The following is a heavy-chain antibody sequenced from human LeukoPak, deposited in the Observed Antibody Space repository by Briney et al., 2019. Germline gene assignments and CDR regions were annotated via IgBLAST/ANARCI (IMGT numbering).Heavy chain of an antibody. CDR3: SGGRGSLTY. Sequence: SETLSLTCTVSGGSISLYYWCWILQPPGKGGLGISCFYDTRSTKYNPSLQRRVTTSADKSRNQFSLQLTSVTTADTAVYYCSGGRGSLTYWGQGTLATVS. CDR1: GGSISLYY. D-gene: IGHD3-10*01. J-gene: IGHJ4*02. V-gene: IGHV4-59*01. CDR2: FYDTRST.